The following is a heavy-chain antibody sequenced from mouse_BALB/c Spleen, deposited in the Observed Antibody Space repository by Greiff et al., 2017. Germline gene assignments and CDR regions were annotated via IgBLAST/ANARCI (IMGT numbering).Heavy chain of an antibody. D-gene: IGHD2-4*01. Sequence: DVMLVESGGGLVKPGGSLKLSCAASGFTFSSYAMSWVRQTPEKRLEWVASISSGGSTYYPDSVKGRFTISRDNARNILYLQMSSLRSEDTAMYYCARGDYEGAYWGQGTLVTVSA. V-gene: IGHV5-6-5*01. CDR2: ISSGGST. CDR1: GFTFSSYA. J-gene: IGHJ3*01. CDR3: ARGDYEGAY.